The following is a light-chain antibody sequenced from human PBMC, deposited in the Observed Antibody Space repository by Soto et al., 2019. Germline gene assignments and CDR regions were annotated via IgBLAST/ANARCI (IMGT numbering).Light chain of an antibody. J-gene: IGKJ3*01. Sequence: ETVMTQSPATLSVSPGERATLSCRASQSVGSNLAWYQQKPGQAPRLLIYGASTRATGIPARFSGSGSGTEFTLTISSLQSEDFAVYYCQQYNNWPPVTFGPGTKVDIK. CDR3: QQYNNWPPVT. V-gene: IGKV3-15*01. CDR2: GAS. CDR1: QSVGSN.